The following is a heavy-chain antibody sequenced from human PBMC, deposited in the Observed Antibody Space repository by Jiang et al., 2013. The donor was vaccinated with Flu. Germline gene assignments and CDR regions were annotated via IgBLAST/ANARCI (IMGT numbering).Heavy chain of an antibody. CDR3: ARGREHHYGMDV. CDR1: GYTFTSYD. V-gene: IGHV1-8*01. CDR2: MNPNSGNT. D-gene: IGHD1-26*01. J-gene: IGHJ6*02. Sequence: CKASGYTFTSYDINWVRQATGQGLEWMGWMNPNSGNTGYAQKFQGRVTMTRNTSISTAYMELSSLRSEDTAVYYCARGREHHYGMDVWGQGTTVTVSS.